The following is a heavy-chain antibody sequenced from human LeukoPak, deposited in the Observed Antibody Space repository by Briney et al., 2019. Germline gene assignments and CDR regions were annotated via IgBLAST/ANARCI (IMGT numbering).Heavy chain of an antibody. Sequence: PGGSLRLSCAASGFTFSSYAMNWVRQAPGRGLGWVSGFSGSGGTTYYADSVKGRFTTSRDNSKNTLYLQMNSLRAEDTAVCSCANGNRCTSPNCLGYYYFYMDVWGKGTTVTVSS. CDR2: FSGSGGTT. D-gene: IGHD2-8*01. CDR1: GFTFSSYA. V-gene: IGHV3-23*01. CDR3: ANGNRCTSPNCLGYYYFYMDV. J-gene: IGHJ6*03.